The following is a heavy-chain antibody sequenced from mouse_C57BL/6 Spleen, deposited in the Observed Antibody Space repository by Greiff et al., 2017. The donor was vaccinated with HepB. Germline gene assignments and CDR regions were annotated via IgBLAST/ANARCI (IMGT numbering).Heavy chain of an antibody. CDR3: ARPRTGIYAMDY. CDR2: ISSGGSYT. Sequence: EVQGVESGGDLVKPGGSLKLSCAASGFTFSSYGMSWVRQTPDKRLEWVATISSGGSYTYYPDSVKGRFTISRDNAKNTLYLQMSSLKSEDTAMYYCARPRTGIYAMDYWGQGTSVTVSS. CDR1: GFTFSSYG. J-gene: IGHJ4*01. V-gene: IGHV5-6*01. D-gene: IGHD4-1*01.